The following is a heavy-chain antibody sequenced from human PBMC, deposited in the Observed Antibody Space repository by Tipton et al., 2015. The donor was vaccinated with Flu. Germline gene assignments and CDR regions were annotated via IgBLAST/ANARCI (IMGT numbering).Heavy chain of an antibody. CDR1: GGTFSSYA. V-gene: IGHV1-69*18. D-gene: IGHD6-19*01. Sequence: QVQMVQSGAEVKKPGSSVKASCKASGGTFSSYAISWVRQAPGQGLEWMGRIIPIFGTANYAQKFQGRVTITADESTSTAYMELSSLRSEDTAVYYCARGLISSGWLYYFDYWGQGTLVTVSS. CDR2: IIPIFGTA. J-gene: IGHJ4*02. CDR3: ARGLISSGWLYYFDY.